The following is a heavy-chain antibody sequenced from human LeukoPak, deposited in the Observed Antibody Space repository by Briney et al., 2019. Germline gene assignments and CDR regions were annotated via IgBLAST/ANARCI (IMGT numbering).Heavy chain of an antibody. D-gene: IGHD1-26*01. V-gene: IGHV1-24*01. CDR1: GYTLTELS. CDR2: FDPEDGET. CDR3: ATDGGRRHAFDI. Sequence: ASVKVSCKVSGYTLTELSMHWVRQAPGKGLEWMGGFDPEDGETIYAQKFQGRVTMTEDTSTDTAYMELSSLRSEDTAVYYCATDGGRRHAFDIWGQGTMVTVSS. J-gene: IGHJ3*02.